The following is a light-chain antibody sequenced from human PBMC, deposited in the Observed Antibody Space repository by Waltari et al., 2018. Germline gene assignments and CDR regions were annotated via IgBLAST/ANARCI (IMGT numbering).Light chain of an antibody. Sequence: ETVLTQSPATLSLSPGDGATLSCMASQSVSTYLAWYQEKPGQAPRLLIYDASNRATGIPARFSGSGSGTDFTLTISGLEPEDSAVYYCQHRFNWPLTFGGGTKVEIK. CDR1: QSVSTY. V-gene: IGKV3-11*01. J-gene: IGKJ4*01. CDR3: QHRFNWPLT. CDR2: DAS.